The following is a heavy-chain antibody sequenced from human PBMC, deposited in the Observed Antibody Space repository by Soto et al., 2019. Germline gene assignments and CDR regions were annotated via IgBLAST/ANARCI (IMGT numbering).Heavy chain of an antibody. CDR2: FDPVESET. CDR1: GYSLTDLS. Sequence: SVKVSCNVYGYSLTDLSMHWARQAPGKGLEWMGSFDPVESETTYAAKFQGRVTMTDDTSTDTATMELISLRSEETAVYYCAKTYFYDISGPAIDSWGQGTLVTVSS. V-gene: IGHV1-24*01. D-gene: IGHD3-22*01. J-gene: IGHJ5*01. CDR3: AKTYFYDISGPAIDS.